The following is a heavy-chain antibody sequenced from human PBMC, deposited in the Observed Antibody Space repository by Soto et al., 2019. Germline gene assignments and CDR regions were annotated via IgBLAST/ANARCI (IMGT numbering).Heavy chain of an antibody. CDR1: GGSISSYY. CDR2: ISYSGST. CDR3: ASSSPHYDFWSGYSFWDAFDI. J-gene: IGHJ3*02. Sequence: QVQLQESGPGLVKPSETLSLTCTVSGGSISSYYWSWIRQPPGKGLEWIGYISYSGSTNYNPSLTSRVTLSVDTYKNQFSLKLSSVTAADTAVYYCASSSPHYDFWSGYSFWDAFDIWGQGTMVTVSS. D-gene: IGHD3-3*01. V-gene: IGHV4-59*01.